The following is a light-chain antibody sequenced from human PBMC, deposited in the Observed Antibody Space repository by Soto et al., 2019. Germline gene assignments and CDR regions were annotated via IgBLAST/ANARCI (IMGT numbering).Light chain of an antibody. J-gene: IGKJ2*01. CDR2: DAS. V-gene: IGKV3-20*01. CDR1: QSVSSSY. CDR3: QQNGGSPYT. Sequence: EIVLTQSPGTLSLSPGERATLSCRASQSVSSSYLAWYQQKPGQAPRLLIYDASSRATAIPDRFTGSGSGTDFTLTISRLEPEDFAVYYCQQNGGSPYTFGQGTKLEIK.